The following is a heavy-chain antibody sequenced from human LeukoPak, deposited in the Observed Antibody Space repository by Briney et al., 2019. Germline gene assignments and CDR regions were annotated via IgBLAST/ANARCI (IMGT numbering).Heavy chain of an antibody. J-gene: IGHJ4*02. CDR3: ARDGEGYFDN. CDR2: ITGSSTYV. CDR1: GVSFSTSV. V-gene: IGHV3-21*01. D-gene: IGHD2-21*01. Sequence: PGGSLRLSCAASGVSFSTSVMNWVRQAPGKGLEWVSSITGSSTYVFYADSVKGRFTISRDNAKRSLYLQMNSLRAEDTAVYYCARDGEGYFDNWGQGTLVTVSS.